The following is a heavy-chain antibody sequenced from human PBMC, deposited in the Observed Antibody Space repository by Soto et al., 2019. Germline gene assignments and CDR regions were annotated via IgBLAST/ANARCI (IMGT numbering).Heavy chain of an antibody. D-gene: IGHD2-15*01. V-gene: IGHV3-74*01. J-gene: IGHJ6*02. CDR3: ARDEDCSGGSCYSSLNYGMDV. CDR2: INSDGSST. Sequence: GGSLRLSCAASGFTFSSYWMHWVRQAPGKGLVWVSRINSDGSSTSYADSVKGRFTISRDNAKNTLYLQMNSLRAEDTAVYYCARDEDCSGGSCYSSLNYGMDVWGQGTTVTVSS. CDR1: GFTFSSYW.